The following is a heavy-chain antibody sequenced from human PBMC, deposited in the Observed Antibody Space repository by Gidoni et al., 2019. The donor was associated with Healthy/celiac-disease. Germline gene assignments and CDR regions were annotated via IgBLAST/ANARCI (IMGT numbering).Heavy chain of an antibody. CDR2: IRSKAYGGTT. CDR3: TRDREGYYGV. D-gene: IGHD1-26*01. Sequence: EVQLVESGGGLVQPGPSLRLSCTPSGFTFGAYAMSWVRQAPGKGLEWVGFIRSKAYGGTTEYAASVKGRFTISRDDSKSIAYLQMNSLKTEDTAVYYCTRDREGYYGVWGQGTTVTVSS. CDR1: GFTFGAYA. V-gene: IGHV3-49*04. J-gene: IGHJ6*02.